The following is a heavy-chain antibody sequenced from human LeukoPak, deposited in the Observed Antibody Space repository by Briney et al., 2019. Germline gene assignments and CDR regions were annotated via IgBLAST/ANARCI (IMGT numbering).Heavy chain of an antibody. CDR2: INWNDGST. D-gene: IGHD6-13*01. CDR1: GFTFDDYG. Sequence: PGGSLRLSCAASGFTFDDYGMSWVRQAPGKGLEWVSGINWNDGSTSYADSVKGRFTISRDNAKNSLYLQMNSLRDEDTALYYCARSAGGAAAGDLDYWGQGTLVTVSS. V-gene: IGHV3-20*04. J-gene: IGHJ4*02. CDR3: ARSAGGAAAGDLDY.